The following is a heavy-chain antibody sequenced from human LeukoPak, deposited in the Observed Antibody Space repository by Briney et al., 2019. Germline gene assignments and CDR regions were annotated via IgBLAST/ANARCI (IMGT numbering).Heavy chain of an antibody. CDR1: GGSISSSSYC. J-gene: IGHJ4*02. D-gene: IGHD6-19*01. CDR3: ARRGGSSGWYYFDY. Sequence: TSETLSLTCTVSGGSISSSSYCWGWIRQPPGKGLEWIGSIYYSGSTYYNPSLKSRVTISVDTSKNQFSLNLSSVTAADTAVYYCARRGGSSGWYYFDYWGQGTLVTVSS. CDR2: IYYSGST. V-gene: IGHV4-39*01.